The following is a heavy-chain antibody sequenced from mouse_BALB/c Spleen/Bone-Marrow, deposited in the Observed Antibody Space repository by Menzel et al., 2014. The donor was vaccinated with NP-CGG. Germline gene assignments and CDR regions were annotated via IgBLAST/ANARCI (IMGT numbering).Heavy chain of an antibody. J-gene: IGHJ4*01. CDR1: GYTFTSYV. CDR3: ARGKTYAMDY. Sequence: VQLKQSGPELVKPGASVKMSCKASGYTFTSYVMHWVKQKPGQGLEWIGYINPNNDGTKYNENFKGKATLTSDKSSSTANIKLSSLTSEDSAVYYCARGKTYAMDYWGQGTSVTVSS. CDR2: INPNNDGT. D-gene: IGHD2-1*01. V-gene: IGHV1-14*01.